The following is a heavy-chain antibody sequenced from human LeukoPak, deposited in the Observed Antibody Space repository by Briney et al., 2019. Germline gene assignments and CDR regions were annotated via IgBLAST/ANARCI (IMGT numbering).Heavy chain of an antibody. Sequence: SGGSLRLSCVASGFTFSSYSMNWVRQAPGKGLEWVSYISSGSSTIYYADSVKGRFTISRDNAKNSLYLQMNSLRAEDTAVYYCARGYYAMGVWGQGTTVTVSS. D-gene: IGHD3-16*01. CDR2: ISSGSSTI. J-gene: IGHJ6*02. CDR3: ARGYYAMGV. V-gene: IGHV3-48*01. CDR1: GFTFSSYS.